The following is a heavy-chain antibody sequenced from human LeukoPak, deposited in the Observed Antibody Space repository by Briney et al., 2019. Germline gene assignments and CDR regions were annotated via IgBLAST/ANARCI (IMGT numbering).Heavy chain of an antibody. J-gene: IGHJ4*02. CDR3: ARESPDSSGYYRPFDY. CDR2: IYYSGST. V-gene: IGHV4-59*12. Sequence: SETLSLTCTVSGGSISTYYWTWIRQPPGKGLEWIGYIYYSGSTNYNPSLKSRVTISVDTSKNQFSLKLSSVTAADTAVYYCARESPDSSGYYRPFDYWGQGTLVTVSS. D-gene: IGHD3-22*01. CDR1: GGSISTYY.